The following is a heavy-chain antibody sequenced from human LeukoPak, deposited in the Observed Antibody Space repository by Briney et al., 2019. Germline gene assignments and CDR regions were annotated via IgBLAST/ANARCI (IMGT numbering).Heavy chain of an antibody. D-gene: IGHD3-10*01. V-gene: IGHV5-51*01. CDR3: ARQWGRGSGSYLAY. CDR1: GYSFSSHW. CDR2: IYPGDSDT. J-gene: IGHJ4*02. Sequence: GESLKISCKGSGYSFSSHWIAWVRQVPGKGREWMGVIYPGDSDTTYRTSFQGQVTISVDKSISTAYLQWGSLRASDTAMNYCARQWGRGSGSYLAYWGQGTVVTVSS.